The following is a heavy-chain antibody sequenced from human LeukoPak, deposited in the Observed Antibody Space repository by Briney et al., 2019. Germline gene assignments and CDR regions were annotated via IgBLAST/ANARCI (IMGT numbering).Heavy chain of an antibody. V-gene: IGHV3-30*19. CDR1: GFSFSSYG. D-gene: IGHD3/OR15-3a*01. Sequence: PGGSLRLSCAASGFSFSSYGMHWVRQAPGKGLEWVAVTSYDEESKFYAVSVKGRFTISRDNSKNSLYLQMNSLRTEDTAVYYCARGATNDFWTGYGWFDPWGRETMVAVSS. J-gene: IGHJ5*02. CDR3: ARGATNDFWTGYGWFDP. CDR2: TSYDEESK.